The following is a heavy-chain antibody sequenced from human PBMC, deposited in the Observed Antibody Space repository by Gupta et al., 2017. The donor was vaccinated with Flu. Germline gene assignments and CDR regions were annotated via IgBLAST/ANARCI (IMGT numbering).Heavy chain of an antibody. V-gene: IGHV3-33*01. CDR1: GFTFSSYG. Sequence: QVQLVESGGGVVQPGRSLRLSCAASGFTFSSYGMHWVRQAPGKGLEWVAVIWYDGSNKYYADSVKGRFTISRDNSKNTLYLQMNSLRAEDTAVYYCRGYYDFWRGGMDVWGQGTTVTVSS. D-gene: IGHD3-3*01. CDR2: IWYDGSNK. CDR3: RGYYDFWRGGMDV. J-gene: IGHJ6*02.